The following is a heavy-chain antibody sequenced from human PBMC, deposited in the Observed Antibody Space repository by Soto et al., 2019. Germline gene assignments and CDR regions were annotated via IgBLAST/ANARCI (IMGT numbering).Heavy chain of an antibody. CDR2: ISGGST. CDR3: AKGGRNTGYSYHKFDP. Sequence: GGSLRLSCAASGFTFTDYAMSWVRQTPGKGLEWVSAISGGSTYYADSVKGRFTISRDNSKNTLYLQMNSLRVEDTAVYYCAKGGRNTGYSYHKFDPWGQGTLVTVSS. V-gene: IGHV3-23*01. CDR1: GFTFTDYA. D-gene: IGHD3-16*01. J-gene: IGHJ5*02.